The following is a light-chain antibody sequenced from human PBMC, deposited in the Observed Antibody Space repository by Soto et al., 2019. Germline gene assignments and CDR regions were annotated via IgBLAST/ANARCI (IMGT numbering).Light chain of an antibody. Sequence: EILLTHCPGTLSLSPGERATLSCRAIQSFPGTFLAWYIQTPGQPPRLLIYGISKRATGIPDRFSGSGSGTDFSLTISRMEPEDFAVYYCQQYGNSPYTFGQGTKVDIK. CDR1: QSFPGTF. CDR3: QQYGNSPYT. V-gene: IGKV3-20*01. J-gene: IGKJ2*01. CDR2: GIS.